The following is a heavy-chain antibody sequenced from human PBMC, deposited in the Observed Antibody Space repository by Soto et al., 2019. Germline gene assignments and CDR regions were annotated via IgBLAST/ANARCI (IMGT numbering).Heavy chain of an antibody. J-gene: IGHJ6*03. CDR3: ARTQSSSWQAGIYLYYYYMDV. D-gene: IGHD6-13*01. CDR1: GGSFSGYY. V-gene: IGHV4-34*01. Sequence: PSETLSLTCAVYGGSFSGYYWSWIRQPPGKGLEWIGEINHSGSTNYNPSLKSRVTISVDTSKNQFSLKLSSVTAADTAVYYCARTQSSSWQAGIYLYYYYMDVWGKGATVTVSS. CDR2: INHSGST.